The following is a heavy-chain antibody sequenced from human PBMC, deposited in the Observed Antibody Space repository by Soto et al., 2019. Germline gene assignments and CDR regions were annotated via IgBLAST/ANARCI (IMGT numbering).Heavy chain of an antibody. Sequence: LRLSCAASEFTFSTYAMTWVRQAPGKGLEWVSTISGSGGSTFYADSVKGRFTISRDNSKNTLYLQMNSLRAEDTAVYYCAKGGYVSSSYGNDYWGQGTLVTVAS. CDR2: ISGSGGST. CDR1: EFTFSTYA. D-gene: IGHD6-13*01. CDR3: AKGGYVSSSYGNDY. V-gene: IGHV3-23*01. J-gene: IGHJ4*02.